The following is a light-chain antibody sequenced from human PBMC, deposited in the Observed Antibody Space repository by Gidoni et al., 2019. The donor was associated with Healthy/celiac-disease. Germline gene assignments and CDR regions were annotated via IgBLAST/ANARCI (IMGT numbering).Light chain of an antibody. J-gene: IGKJ5*01. Sequence: AIQLTQSPSSLSASVGDRVTITCRASQGISSALAWYQQKPGKAPKLLIYDASSLESGVPSRFSGSGSGTDVTLTISSLQPEDFATYYCQQFNSYHITFXQXTRLEIK. CDR1: QGISSA. CDR2: DAS. V-gene: IGKV1-13*02. CDR3: QQFNSYHIT.